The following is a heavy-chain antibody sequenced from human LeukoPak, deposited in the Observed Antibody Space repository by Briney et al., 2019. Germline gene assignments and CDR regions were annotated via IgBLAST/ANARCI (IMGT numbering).Heavy chain of an antibody. D-gene: IGHD4-17*01. CDR2: IYHSGST. CDR3: ARDLSFRLRNYFDY. V-gene: IGHV4-38-2*02. Sequence: SETLSLTCTVSGYSISSGYYRGWIRQPPGKGLEWIGSIYHSGSTYYNPSLKSRVTISVDTSKNQFSLKLSSVTAADTAVYYCARDLSFRLRNYFDYWGQGTLVTVSS. CDR1: GYSISSGYY. J-gene: IGHJ4*02.